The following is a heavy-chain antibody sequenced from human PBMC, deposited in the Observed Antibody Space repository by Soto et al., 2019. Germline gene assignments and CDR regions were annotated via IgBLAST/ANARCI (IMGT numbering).Heavy chain of an antibody. J-gene: IGHJ4*02. V-gene: IGHV3-11*05. CDR2: ISSSGTSA. CDR1: GFTFSAVY. D-gene: IGHD6-19*01. Sequence: QVQLEESGGGLVKPGGSLRLSCAASGFTFSAVYMSWIRQAPNKGLEYISYISSSGTSANYADSVKGRFTIARAKAKNSLYLQMNSMRAEDTAVYYCARDRGAVTGQNFDYWGQGALVTVSS. CDR3: ARDRGAVTGQNFDY.